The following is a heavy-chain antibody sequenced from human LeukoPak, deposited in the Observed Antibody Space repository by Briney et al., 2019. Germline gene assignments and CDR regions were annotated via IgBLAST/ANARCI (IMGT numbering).Heavy chain of an antibody. Sequence: GGSLRLSCAASGFTFSSYSMNWVRQAPGKGLEWVSSISSSSSYIYYADSVKGRFTISRDNAKNSLYLQVNSLRAEDTAVYYCARAQTWELLPIFPDYWGQGTLVTVSS. CDR3: ARAQTWELLPIFPDY. J-gene: IGHJ4*02. CDR1: GFTFSSYS. CDR2: ISSSSSYI. V-gene: IGHV3-21*01. D-gene: IGHD1-26*01.